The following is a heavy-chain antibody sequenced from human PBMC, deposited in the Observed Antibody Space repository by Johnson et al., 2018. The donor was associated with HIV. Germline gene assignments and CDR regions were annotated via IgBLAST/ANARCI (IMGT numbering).Heavy chain of an antibody. D-gene: IGHD6-19*01. CDR1: GFTFSSYA. CDR2: IYSGGST. V-gene: IGHV3-23*03. J-gene: IGHJ3*02. Sequence: VQLVESGGGLVQPGGSLRLSCAASGFTFSSYAMSWVRQAPWKGLEWVSVIYSGGSTYYADSVKGRFTISRDNAKNSLYLQMNSLRAEDTAVYYCASGWGIVVSDAFDIWGQGTMVTVSS. CDR3: ASGWGIVVSDAFDI.